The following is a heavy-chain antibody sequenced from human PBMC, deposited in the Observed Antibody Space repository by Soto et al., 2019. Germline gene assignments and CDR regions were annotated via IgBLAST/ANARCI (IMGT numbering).Heavy chain of an antibody. CDR1: GYTFTDYF. CDR3: AREGVAPYYYYGMDV. D-gene: IGHD5-12*01. Sequence: ASVKVSCKASGYTFTDYFLHWVRQAPGQGLEWMGWISTYNGDTNYAQTFQGRVTMTTDTSTSTVHMEVRSLRSDDTAVYYCAREGVAPYYYYGMDVWGQGTPVTVS. J-gene: IGHJ6*02. CDR2: ISTYNGDT. V-gene: IGHV1-18*04.